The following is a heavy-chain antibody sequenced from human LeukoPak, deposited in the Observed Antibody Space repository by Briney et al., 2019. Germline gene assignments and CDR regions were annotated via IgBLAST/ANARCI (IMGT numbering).Heavy chain of an antibody. CDR3: ARAGFLYGDYAVRRKRDRPFDY. Sequence: SETPSLTCTVSGGCISSSSYYWGWIRQPPGKGLEWIGSIYHSGSTYYNPSLKSRVTISVDTSKNQFSLKLSSVTAADTAVYYCARAGFLYGDYAVRRKRDRPFDYWGQGTLVTVSS. J-gene: IGHJ4*02. V-gene: IGHV4-39*07. D-gene: IGHD4-17*01. CDR1: GGCISSSSYY. CDR2: IYHSGST.